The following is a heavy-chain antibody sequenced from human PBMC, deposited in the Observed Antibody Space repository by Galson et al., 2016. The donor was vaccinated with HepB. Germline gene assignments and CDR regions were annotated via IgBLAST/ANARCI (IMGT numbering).Heavy chain of an antibody. D-gene: IGHD6-19*01. CDR3: ARGANTVAADY. CDR1: GFTFSSYA. J-gene: IGHJ4*02. CDR2: ISYDGGNK. V-gene: IGHV3-30*04. Sequence: SLRLSCAASGFTFSSYAMHWVRQAPGKGLEWVALISYDGGNKYYADSVKGRFTISRDNSKNTLYLQVNSLRAEDTAVYYCARGANTVAADYWGQGTLVTVPS.